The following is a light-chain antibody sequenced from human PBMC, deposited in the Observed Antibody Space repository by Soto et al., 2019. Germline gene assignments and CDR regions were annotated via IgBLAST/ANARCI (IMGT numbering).Light chain of an antibody. CDR2: SNT. CDR1: NSNIGAGFG. CDR3: QSFDINVLALI. Sequence: QSVLTQPPSVSGAPGQRVTISCTGSNSNIGAGFGVQWYQQFPRTAPRLLIYSNTNRPSGVPDRFSASKSGTSASLAITGLRAEDEADYYCQSFDINVLALIFGVGTKLIVL. J-gene: IGLJ2*01. V-gene: IGLV1-40*01.